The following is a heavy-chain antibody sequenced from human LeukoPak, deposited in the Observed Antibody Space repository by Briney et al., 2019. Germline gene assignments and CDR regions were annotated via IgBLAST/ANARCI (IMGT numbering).Heavy chain of an antibody. D-gene: IGHD1-26*01. J-gene: IGHJ4*02. CDR2: VYYSGST. CDR3: ARDSLSSSSGRGY. CDR1: GDSISRSGYY. V-gene: IGHV4-39*07. Sequence: PSETLSLTCTVSGDSISRSGYYWGWIRQPPGKGLEWIGNVYYSGSTYYNPSLKSRVTISVDTSKNQFSLKLSSVTAADTAVYYCARDSLSSSSGRGYWGQGTLVTVSS.